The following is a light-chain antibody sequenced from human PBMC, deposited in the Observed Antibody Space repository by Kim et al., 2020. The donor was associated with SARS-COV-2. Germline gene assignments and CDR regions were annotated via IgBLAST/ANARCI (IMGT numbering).Light chain of an antibody. J-gene: IGKJ4*01. CDR1: QGIGNY. CDR3: LQHNDYPLT. CDR2: AAS. V-gene: IGKV1-17*03. Sequence: ASVGDRVTITWRASQGIGNYLAWFQQKPGKVPQRLIYAASRLQGGVPSRFSGTGSGTEFTLTISSLQPEDFATYYCLQHNDYPLTFGGGTKVEIK.